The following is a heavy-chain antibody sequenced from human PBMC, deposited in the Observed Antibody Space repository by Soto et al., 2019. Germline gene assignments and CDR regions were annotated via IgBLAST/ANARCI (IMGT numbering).Heavy chain of an antibody. J-gene: IGHJ4*02. Sequence: EVQLLESGGGLVQPGGSLILSCASSGFTFASHPLSWFRQAPGKGLEWVPALSGESATIDYADSVTGRFTISRDYSANTLYLQMNSLSADDTAVYQCVKLNWNDNNRYWGQGTLVTVSS. CDR1: GFTFASHP. CDR2: LSGESATI. D-gene: IGHD1-20*01. CDR3: VKLNWNDNNRY. V-gene: IGHV3-23*01.